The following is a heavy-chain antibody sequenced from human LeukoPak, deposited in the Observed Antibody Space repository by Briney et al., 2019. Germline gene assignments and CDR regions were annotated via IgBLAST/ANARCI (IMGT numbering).Heavy chain of an antibody. Sequence: RPGGSLRLSCAASGFTFDDYGMSWVRQAPGKGLEWVSGINWNGGSTGYADSVEGRFTISRDNAKNSLYLQMNSLRAEDTALYYCARRSSGYYYGVGAFDIWGQGTMVTVSS. CDR3: ARRSSGYYYGVGAFDI. D-gene: IGHD3-22*01. V-gene: IGHV3-20*04. J-gene: IGHJ3*02. CDR2: INWNGGST. CDR1: GFTFDDYG.